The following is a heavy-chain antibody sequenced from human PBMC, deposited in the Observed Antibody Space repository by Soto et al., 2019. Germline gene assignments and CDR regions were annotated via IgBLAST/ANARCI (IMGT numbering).Heavy chain of an antibody. CDR2: IYYSGST. V-gene: IGHV4-59*08. J-gene: IGHJ6*03. CDR1: GGSISSYY. D-gene: IGHD6-19*01. Sequence: QVQLQESGPGLVKPSETLSLTCTVSGGSISSYYWSWIRQPPGKGLEWIGYIYYSGSTNYNPSLKSRVTISVDTSKNQLSLKLSSVTAADTAVYYCARHFRVGIAVAGTDYYYMDVWGKGTTVTVSS. CDR3: ARHFRVGIAVAGTDYYYMDV.